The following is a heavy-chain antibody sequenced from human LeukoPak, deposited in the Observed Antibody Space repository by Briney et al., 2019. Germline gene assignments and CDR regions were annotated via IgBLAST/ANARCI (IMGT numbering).Heavy chain of an antibody. CDR1: GFTFSYFW. CDR2: ISSSSSYI. J-gene: IGHJ4*02. Sequence: GGSLRLSCAASGFTFSYFWMHWFRQTPGKGLEWVSSISSSSSYIYYADSVKGRFTISRDNAKNSLYLQMNSLRAEDTAVYYCATWTSGSYTNWGQGTLVTVSS. D-gene: IGHD3-10*01. V-gene: IGHV3-21*04. CDR3: ATWTSGSYTN.